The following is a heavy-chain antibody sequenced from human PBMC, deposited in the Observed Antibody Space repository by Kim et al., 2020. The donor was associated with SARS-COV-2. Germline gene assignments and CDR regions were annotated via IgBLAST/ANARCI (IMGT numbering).Heavy chain of an antibody. D-gene: IGHD3-10*01. V-gene: IGHV1-69*13. CDR2: IIPIFGTA. J-gene: IGHJ6*02. CDR1: GGTFSSYA. CDR3: ARDTRLDGSGHYYYYYGMDV. Sequence: SVKVSCKASGGTFSSYAISWVRQAPGQGLEWMGGIIPIFGTANYAQKFQGRVTITADESTSTAYMELSSLRSEDTAVYYCARDTRLDGSGHYYYYYGMDVWGQGTTVTVSS.